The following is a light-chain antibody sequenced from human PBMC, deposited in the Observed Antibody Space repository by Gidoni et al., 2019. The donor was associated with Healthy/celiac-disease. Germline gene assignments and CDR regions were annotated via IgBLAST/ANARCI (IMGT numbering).Light chain of an antibody. CDR1: QSLLQSNGYNY. CDR2: LGS. Sequence: DIVMTQSPLSLPVTPGEPASISCRSSQSLLQSNGYNYLDWYLQKPGQSPQLLIYLGSNRASGVPDRFSGSGSGTDFTLKISRVEAEDVGVYYCMQARQTPRTFGQGTKLEIK. CDR3: MQARQTPRT. J-gene: IGKJ2*01. V-gene: IGKV2-28*01.